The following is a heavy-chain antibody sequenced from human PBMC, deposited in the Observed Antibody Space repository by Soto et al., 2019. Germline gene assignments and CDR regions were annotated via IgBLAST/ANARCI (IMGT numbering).Heavy chain of an antibody. J-gene: IGHJ4*02. V-gene: IGHV3-30*18. CDR1: GFPFSSYG. Sequence: GGSLRLSCAASGFPFSSYGMHWVRQAPGKGLEWVAVISYDGSNKYYADSVKGRFTISRDNSKNTLYLQMNSLRAEDTAVYYCAEEAAGYCSGGSCRRVFDYWGQGTLVTVSS. CDR2: ISYDGSNK. CDR3: AEEAAGYCSGGSCRRVFDY. D-gene: IGHD2-15*01.